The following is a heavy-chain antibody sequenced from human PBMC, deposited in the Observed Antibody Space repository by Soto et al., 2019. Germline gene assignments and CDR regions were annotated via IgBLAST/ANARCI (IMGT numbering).Heavy chain of an antibody. CDR3: AKDAHITFFSVGLMDV. Sequence: GGSLRLSCAASGFTFSSYAMSWVRQAPGKGLEWVSAISGSGGSTYYADSVKGRFTISRDNSKNTLYLQMNSLRAEDTAVYYCAKDAHITFFSVGLMDVWGQGTLVTVSS. V-gene: IGHV3-23*01. J-gene: IGHJ6*02. D-gene: IGHD3-3*01. CDR1: GFTFSSYA. CDR2: ISGSGGST.